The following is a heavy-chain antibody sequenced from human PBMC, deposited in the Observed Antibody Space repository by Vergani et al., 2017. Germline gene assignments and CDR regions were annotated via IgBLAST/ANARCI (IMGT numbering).Heavy chain of an antibody. J-gene: IGHJ2*01. CDR2: IDRKYGVK. D-gene: IGHD3-16*01. Sequence: EVQLVDAGGGLVQPGGSLRLSCTSSGFTFQAFAFHWVRQLSGRGLGWVSVIDRKYGVKNGNTFEGRFSISRDNAKKAVFLQMNNLRHEDTALYFCVKDNDYDADGPFDLWGSGTLVTVPS. V-gene: IGHV3-9*01. CDR3: VKDNDYDADGPFDL. CDR1: GFTFQAFA.